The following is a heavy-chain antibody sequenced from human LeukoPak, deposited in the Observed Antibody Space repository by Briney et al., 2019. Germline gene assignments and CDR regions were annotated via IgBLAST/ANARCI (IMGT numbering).Heavy chain of an antibody. CDR3: AKGLSIASSFFDY. J-gene: IGHJ4*02. Sequence: GGSLRLSCAASGFTFSSNAMSWGRQAPGKGLEWVSYITGSGGSTLYADSVKGRFTVSRDNSKNTLYLQMNSLRAEDTAVYFCAKGLSIASSFFDYWGQGTLVTVSS. CDR2: ITGSGGST. D-gene: IGHD3-3*02. V-gene: IGHV3-23*01. CDR1: GFTFSSNA.